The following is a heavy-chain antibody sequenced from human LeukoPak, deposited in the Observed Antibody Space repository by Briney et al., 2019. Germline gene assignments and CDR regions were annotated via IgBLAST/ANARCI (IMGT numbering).Heavy chain of an antibody. V-gene: IGHV1-2*02. CDR3: ARGRGYCSSSGCFYYYKDF. D-gene: IGHD2-2*01. CDR1: GYTFIGYH. J-gene: IGHJ6*03. CDR2: INPNSGGT. Sequence: ASVKVSCKTSGYTFIGYHLHWVRQAPGQGLEWMGRINPNSGGTDYAQKFQGRVTMTRVTSISTAYMELCRLKPDDTAVYLCARGRGYCSSSGCFYYYKDFWGKGTTVTVS.